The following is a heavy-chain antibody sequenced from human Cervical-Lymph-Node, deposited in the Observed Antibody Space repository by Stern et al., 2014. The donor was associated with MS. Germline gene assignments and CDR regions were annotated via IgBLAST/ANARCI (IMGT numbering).Heavy chain of an antibody. D-gene: IGHD1-26*01. CDR2: ISYDGRDK. Sequence: QLVQSGAGVVQPGRSLRLSCAASGVAFRRYALHWVRQAPGQGLEWMALISYDGRDKYYTGSVKGRFAVSRDNSNNTVDLEMNSLRLEDTAVYYCAKGGSGSYLDWGQGSLVTVSS. J-gene: IGHJ4*02. CDR1: GVAFRRYA. V-gene: IGHV3-30*09. CDR3: AKGGSGSYLD.